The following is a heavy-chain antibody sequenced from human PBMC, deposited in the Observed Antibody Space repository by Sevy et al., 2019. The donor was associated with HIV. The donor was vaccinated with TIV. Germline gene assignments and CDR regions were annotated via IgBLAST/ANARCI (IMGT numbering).Heavy chain of an antibody. J-gene: IGHJ4*02. Sequence: GGSLRLSCAASGFTFSDYYMSWIRQAPGKGLEWVSYISSSGSTIYYADSVKGRFTISREKAKNSLYLQMNSLRAEDTAVYYCARCYYGGNLGLDYWGQGTLVTVSS. CDR1: GFTFSDYY. CDR3: ARCYYGGNLGLDY. CDR2: ISSSGSTI. V-gene: IGHV3-11*01. D-gene: IGHD4-17*01.